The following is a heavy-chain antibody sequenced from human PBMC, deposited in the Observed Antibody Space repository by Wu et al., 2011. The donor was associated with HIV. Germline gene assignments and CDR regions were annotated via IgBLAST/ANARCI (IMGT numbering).Heavy chain of an antibody. D-gene: IGHD7-27*01. CDR1: RHLQQQC. CDR3: ARETLTGERTFDI. J-gene: IGHJ3*02. CDR2: STLTVVT. Sequence: CKAFWRHLQQQCFSAGCDRPLDKGLSGWDGSTLTVVTETLHRNFQGRVTMTRDTSISTAYMELSRLRSDDTAMYYCARETLTGERTFDIWGQGTMVTVSS. V-gene: IGHV1-2*02.